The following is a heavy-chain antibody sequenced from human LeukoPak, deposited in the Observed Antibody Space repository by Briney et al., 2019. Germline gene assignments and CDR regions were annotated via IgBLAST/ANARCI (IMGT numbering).Heavy chain of an antibody. CDR3: AAGGVYDLLDN. J-gene: IGHJ4*02. CDR2: FDPENGEA. CDR1: GYSLSELS. V-gene: IGHV1-24*01. D-gene: IGHD2-8*01. Sequence: ASVKVSCKVSGYSLSELSMHWVRQAPGKGLEWMGGFDPENGEAVYAQKFQGRVTMTEDTSTDTSYMELNSLKSEDTSVYYCAAGGVYDLLDNWGQGTLVTVSS.